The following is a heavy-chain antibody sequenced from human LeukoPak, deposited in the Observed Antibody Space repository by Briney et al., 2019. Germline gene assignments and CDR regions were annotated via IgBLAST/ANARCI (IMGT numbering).Heavy chain of an antibody. V-gene: IGHV1-18*01. Sequence: GAPVKVSCKASRYTFTSSGISWVRQAPGQGLEWMGWISGYTGNTNYAQKLQARVTMTTDTSTSTAYMELRSLRSDDTAVYYCARSEGGNLWNYFDYWGQGTLVTVSS. CDR1: RYTFTSSG. CDR2: ISGYTGNT. CDR3: ARSEGGNLWNYFDY. D-gene: IGHD4-23*01. J-gene: IGHJ4*02.